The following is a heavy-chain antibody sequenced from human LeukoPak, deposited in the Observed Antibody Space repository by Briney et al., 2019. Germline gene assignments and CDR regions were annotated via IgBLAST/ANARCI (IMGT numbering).Heavy chain of an antibody. D-gene: IGHD3-10*01. CDR2: IYSGGST. J-gene: IGHJ6*04. V-gene: IGHV3-53*01. Sequence: GGSLRLSCAASGFTVSSNYMSWVRQAPGKGLEWVSVIYSGGSTYYADSVKGRFTISRDNSKNTLYLQMNSLRAEDTAVYYCARRLVGGGYYYYYGMDVWGKGTTVTVSS. CDR3: ARRLVGGGYYYYYGMDV. CDR1: GFTVSSNY.